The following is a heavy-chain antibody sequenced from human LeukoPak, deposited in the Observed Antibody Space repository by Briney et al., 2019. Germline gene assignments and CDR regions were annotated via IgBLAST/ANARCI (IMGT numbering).Heavy chain of an antibody. V-gene: IGHV3-7*05. CDR3: ARDYEQQGTWAYGH. D-gene: IGHD6-13*01. CDR1: GCTFKNYW. CDR2: IKQYGSEI. Sequence: PGGSLSLSCAASGCTFKNYWMSWVRQTPGKGLEWVANIKQYGSEINYEDSVKGRFTISRDNAKNSLYLQMNSLRAEDTAVYYCARDYEQQGTWAYGHWGQGTLVTVSS. J-gene: IGHJ4*02.